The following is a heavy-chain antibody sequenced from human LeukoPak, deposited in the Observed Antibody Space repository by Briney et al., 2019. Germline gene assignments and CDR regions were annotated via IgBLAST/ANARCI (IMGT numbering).Heavy chain of an antibody. J-gene: IGHJ4*02. D-gene: IGHD3-22*01. V-gene: IGHV3-7*01. CDR3: ASDRDYYDSTGYLFDY. CDR2: INQDGSEK. Sequence: GGSPRLSCEASGFTFSRYWMSWVRQAPGKGLEWVANINQDGSEKNYVDSVKGRFTISRDNAKNSMYLQMNSLRAEDTGVYYCASDRDYYDSTGYLFDYWGQGTLVTVSS. CDR1: GFTFSRYW.